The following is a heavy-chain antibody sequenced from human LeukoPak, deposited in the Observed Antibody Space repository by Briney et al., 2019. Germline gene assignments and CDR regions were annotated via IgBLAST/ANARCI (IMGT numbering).Heavy chain of an antibody. D-gene: IGHD1-26*01. CDR1: GGTFSSYA. CDR3: ATYSGSYYPFDY. Sequence: GASVKVSCEASGGTFSSYAISWVRQAPGQGLEWMGGIIPIFGTANYAQKFQGRVTITTDESTSTAYMELSSLRSEDTAVYYCATYSGSYYPFDYWGQGTLVTVSS. CDR2: IIPIFGTA. V-gene: IGHV1-69*05. J-gene: IGHJ4*02.